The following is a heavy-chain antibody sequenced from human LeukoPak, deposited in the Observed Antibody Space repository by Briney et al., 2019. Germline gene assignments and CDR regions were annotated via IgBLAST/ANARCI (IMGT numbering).Heavy chain of an antibody. CDR2: VSSSASTI. CDR1: GFTFSNYY. J-gene: IGHJ4*02. CDR3: ARGVDNSYGYVF. D-gene: IGHD5-18*01. Sequence: GGSLRLSCAASGFTFSNYYMSWIRQAPGKGLEWVSYVSSSASTIYYADSVKGRFTISRDDAKNSLYLQMNSLRAEDTAVYYCARGVDNSYGYVFWGQGTLVTVSS. V-gene: IGHV3-11*04.